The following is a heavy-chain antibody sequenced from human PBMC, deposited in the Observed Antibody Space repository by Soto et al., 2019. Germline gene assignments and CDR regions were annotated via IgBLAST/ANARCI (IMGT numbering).Heavy chain of an antibody. J-gene: IGHJ4*02. D-gene: IGHD1-26*01. CDR2: ISSSSSYI. Sequence: GGSLRLSCAASGFTFSSYSMNWVRQAPGKGLEWVSSISSSSSYIYYANSVKGRFTISRDNAKNSLYLQMNSLRAEDTAVYYCARDRVGGSYFGSAAAYFDYWGQGTLVTVSS. V-gene: IGHV3-21*01. CDR1: GFTFSSYS. CDR3: ARDRVGGSYFGSAAAYFDY.